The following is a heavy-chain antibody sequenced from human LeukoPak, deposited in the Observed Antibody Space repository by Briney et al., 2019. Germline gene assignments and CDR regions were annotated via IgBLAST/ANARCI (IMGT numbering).Heavy chain of an antibody. CDR3: ARSGYSYGYVAFDI. CDR1: GGTFSSYA. V-gene: IGHV1-69*13. J-gene: IGHJ3*02. CDR2: IITIFGTA. D-gene: IGHD5-18*01. Sequence: SVKVSCKASGGTFSSYAISWVRQAPRQGLEWMGGIITIFGTANYAQKFQGRVTITADESTSTAYMELSSLRSEDTAVYYCARSGYSYGYVAFDIWGQGTMVTVSS.